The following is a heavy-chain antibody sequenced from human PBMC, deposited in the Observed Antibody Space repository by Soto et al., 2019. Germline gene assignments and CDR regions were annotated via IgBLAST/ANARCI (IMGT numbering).Heavy chain of an antibody. J-gene: IGHJ5*02. CDR2: ISSSSSYI. D-gene: IGHD3-10*01. CDR1: GFTFSFYW. V-gene: IGHV3-21*01. Sequence: GGSLRLSCAASGFTFSFYWMSWVRQAPGKGLEWVSSISSSSSYIYYADSVKGRFTISRDNAKNSLYLQMNSLRAEGTAVYYCARDSPRGFDPWGQGTLVTVSS. CDR3: ARDSPRGFDP.